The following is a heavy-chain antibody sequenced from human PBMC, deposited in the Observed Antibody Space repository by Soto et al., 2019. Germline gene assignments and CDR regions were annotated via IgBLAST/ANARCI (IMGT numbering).Heavy chain of an antibody. D-gene: IGHD3-3*01. CDR1: GVSVSSVNYF. CDR2: ISNSGIT. J-gene: IGHJ5*02. Sequence: SETLSLTCAVSGVSVSSVNYFWTWIRQPPGGGLEWIGYISNSGITKYNPSLKSRVTMSVDTSKNQFSLNLHSVTAADTAVYFGARGEGTSYYAYHVDTWRQRARLAVS. V-gene: IGHV4-61*01. CDR3: ARGEGTSYYAYHVDT.